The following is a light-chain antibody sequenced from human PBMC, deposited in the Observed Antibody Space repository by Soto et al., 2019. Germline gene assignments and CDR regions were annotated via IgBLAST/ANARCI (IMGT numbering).Light chain of an antibody. Sequence: EIVLTQSPGTLSLSPGEGATLSCRASQSVRSNYLAWYQQNPGQAPRLLIYGASSSATGIPDRFSGSGSGTDFTLTISRLEPEDFTVYYCQHYGGSPLYTFGQGTKLEIK. CDR2: GAS. V-gene: IGKV3-20*01. CDR1: QSVRSNY. CDR3: QHYGGSPLYT. J-gene: IGKJ2*01.